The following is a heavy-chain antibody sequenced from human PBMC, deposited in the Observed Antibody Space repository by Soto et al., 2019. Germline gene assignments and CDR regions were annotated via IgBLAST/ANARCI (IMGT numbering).Heavy chain of an antibody. CDR2: INPNTGDT. J-gene: IGHJ6*02. Sequence: GASVKVSCKAIGYSFTSHYMHWVRQAPGQGLEWMGWINPNTGDTTYVQKFQGWVTMTRDTSISTVYMELSRLRSDDTAVYYCARYGRSYYYYYGMDVWGQGTTVTVSS. D-gene: IGHD2-8*01. CDR1: GYSFTSHY. V-gene: IGHV1-2*04. CDR3: ARYGRSYYYYYGMDV.